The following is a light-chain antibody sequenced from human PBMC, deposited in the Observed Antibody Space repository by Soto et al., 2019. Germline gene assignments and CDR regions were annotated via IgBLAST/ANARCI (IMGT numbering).Light chain of an antibody. CDR1: QNIRGW. J-gene: IGKJ1*01. V-gene: IGKV1-5*01. CDR3: HQYNSYSWT. Sequence: DIRMTQSPSTLSTSVGDRVTITCRASQNIRGWLAWYQQKPGKAPKLLIYDASTLESGVPSRFSGSGSGTAFTLTISSMQPDDVATSYCHQYNSYSWTFGQGTTVAIK. CDR2: DAS.